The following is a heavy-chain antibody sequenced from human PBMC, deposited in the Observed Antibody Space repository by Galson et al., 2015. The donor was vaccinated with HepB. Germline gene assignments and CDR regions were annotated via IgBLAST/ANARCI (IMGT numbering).Heavy chain of an antibody. Sequence: SETLSLTCTVSGDSITHYYWTWIRQPPGKGLEWIGYVSDSGSTNYNPSLKSRVTILLDTSKSQFSLKLTSVTAADTAVYYCARGFASTWYYFDYWGQGTLATVSS. CDR3: ARGFASTWYYFDY. CDR1: GDSITHYY. D-gene: IGHD6-13*01. CDR2: VSDSGST. J-gene: IGHJ4*02. V-gene: IGHV4-59*01.